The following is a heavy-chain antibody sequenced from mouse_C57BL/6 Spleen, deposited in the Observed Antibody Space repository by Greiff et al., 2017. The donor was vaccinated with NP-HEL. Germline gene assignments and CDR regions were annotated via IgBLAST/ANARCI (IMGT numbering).Heavy chain of an antibody. D-gene: IGHD4-1*01. J-gene: IGHJ2*01. CDR3: ARSQTGLLGDY. CDR2: ISYRGST. V-gene: IGHV3-8*01. Sequence: DVKLQESGPGLAKPSQTLSLTCSVTGYSITSDYWNWIRKFPGNKLEYMGYISYRGSTYYTPSLKSLFSITRDTAKNQYYLQLNSVTTEDTATYYCARSQTGLLGDYWGQGTTLTVSS. CDR1: GYSITSDY.